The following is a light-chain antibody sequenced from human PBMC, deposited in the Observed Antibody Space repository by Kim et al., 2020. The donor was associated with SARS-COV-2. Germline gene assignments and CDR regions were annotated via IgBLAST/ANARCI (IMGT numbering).Light chain of an antibody. V-gene: IGLV3-21*04. CDR2: YDS. J-gene: IGLJ3*02. CDR1: KIGAKS. Sequence: APRKTTRITGGGDKIGAKSVHWYQQKPGPAPVVVIYYDSGRPSGIPERFSGSNSGNTATLTISRVEAGDEADYYCQVWDRTSDRVFGGGTQLTVL. CDR3: QVWDRTSDRV.